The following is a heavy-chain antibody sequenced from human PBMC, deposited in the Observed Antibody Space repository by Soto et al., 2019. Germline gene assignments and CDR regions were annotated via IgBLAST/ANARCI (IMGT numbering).Heavy chain of an antibody. Sequence: QVQLQESGPGLVKPSQTLSLTCTVSGGSISSGGYYWSWIRQHPGKGLEWIGYIYYSGSTYYNPSLKSRVTISVDTSKNQFSLKLSSVTAADTAVYYCARELVVVAATLANWFDPWGQGTLVTVSS. CDR3: ARELVVVAATLANWFDP. D-gene: IGHD2-15*01. V-gene: IGHV4-31*03. CDR2: IYYSGST. J-gene: IGHJ5*02. CDR1: GGSISSGGYY.